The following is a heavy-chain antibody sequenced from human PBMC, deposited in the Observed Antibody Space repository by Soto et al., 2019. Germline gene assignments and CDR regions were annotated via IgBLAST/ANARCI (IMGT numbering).Heavy chain of an antibody. CDR3: ARVAY. Sequence: PGGSLRLGCVASGFTFRRYSINWFRQAAGKGLEWVASISSGGNSKSYANSVKGRFTISRDNAENSLYLEMNTLRPEDTAVYYCARVAYWGQGTQVTVSS. CDR2: ISSGGNSK. CDR1: GFTFRRYS. J-gene: IGHJ4*02. V-gene: IGHV3-21*06.